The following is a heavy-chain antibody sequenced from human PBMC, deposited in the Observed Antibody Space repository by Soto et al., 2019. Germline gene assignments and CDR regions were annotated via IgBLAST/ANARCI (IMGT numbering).Heavy chain of an antibody. CDR1: GFTFIDYY. J-gene: IGHJ3*02. CDR2: ISGSGTTI. D-gene: IGHD6-13*01. CDR3: ARGSRFAGNTFAAFDI. V-gene: IGHV3-11*01. Sequence: QVQLVESGGGLVKPGGSLRLSCAASGFTFIDYYMTWIRQAPGKGLEWVSYISGSGTTIYYADSVKGRFTISRDNAKSSLWLQMNSLRDEDTAVYFCARGSRFAGNTFAAFDIWGQGTMVTVSS.